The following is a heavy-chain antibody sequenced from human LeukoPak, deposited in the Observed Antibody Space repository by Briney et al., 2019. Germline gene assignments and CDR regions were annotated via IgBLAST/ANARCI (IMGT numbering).Heavy chain of an antibody. J-gene: IGHJ2*01. D-gene: IGHD2-2*01. V-gene: IGHV4-4*07. CDR3: ARVKYQLLFGWYFDL. CDR1: GGSISSYY. CDR2: IYTSGST. Sequence: SETLSLTCTVSGGSISSYYWSWIRQPAGKGLEWIGRIYTSGSTNYNPSLKSRVTISVDKSKNQFSLKLSSVTAADTAVCYCARVKYQLLFGWYFDLWDRGTLVTVSS.